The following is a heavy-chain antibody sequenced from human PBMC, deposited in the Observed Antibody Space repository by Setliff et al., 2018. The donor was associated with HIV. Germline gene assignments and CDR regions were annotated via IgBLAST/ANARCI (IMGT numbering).Heavy chain of an antibody. CDR3: TRVRYGGTYDAFDV. J-gene: IGHJ3*01. CDR1: GYSFTSYH. Sequence: ASVKVSCKASGYSFTSYHIHWVRQAPGQGLEWMGRILPTSGGTLYAQKFQDRISLIRDTSTKTVYMELSSLRPEDTAVYYCTRVRYGGTYDAFDVWGQGTMVTDSS. D-gene: IGHD1-26*01. CDR2: ILPTSGGT. V-gene: IGHV1-46*03.